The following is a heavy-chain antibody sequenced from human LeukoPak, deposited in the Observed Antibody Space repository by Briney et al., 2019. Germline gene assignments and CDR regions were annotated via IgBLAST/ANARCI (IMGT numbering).Heavy chain of an antibody. Sequence: ASVRLSCKTSGYTFNIFAITWVRQAPGQGLEWMGWINPHSGNTNSAQKVKGRVTLTTDTSTRTAYMELRSPRSDDTAMYYCATGEAFTGSFDFWGQGTVVAVSS. CDR1: GYTFNIFA. J-gene: IGHJ4*02. D-gene: IGHD3-10*01. V-gene: IGHV1-18*01. CDR3: ATGEAFTGSFDF. CDR2: INPHSGNT.